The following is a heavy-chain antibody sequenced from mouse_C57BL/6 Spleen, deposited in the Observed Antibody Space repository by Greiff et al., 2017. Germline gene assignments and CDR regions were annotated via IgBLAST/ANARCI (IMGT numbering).Heavy chain of an antibody. J-gene: IGHJ2*01. CDR3: ARYGYYGVFDY. D-gene: IGHD2-3*01. CDR1: GYTFTDYY. CDR2: INPNNGGT. Sequence: VQLQQSGPELVKPGASVKISCKASGYTFTDYYMNWVKQSHGKSLEWIGDINPNNGGTSYNQKFKGKATLTVDKSSSTAYMELRSLTSEDSAVYYCARYGYYGVFDYWGQGTTLTVSS. V-gene: IGHV1-26*01.